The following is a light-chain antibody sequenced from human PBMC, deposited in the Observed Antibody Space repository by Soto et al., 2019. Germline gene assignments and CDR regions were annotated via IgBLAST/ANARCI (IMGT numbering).Light chain of an antibody. J-gene: IGLJ1*01. V-gene: IGLV2-14*01. CDR1: SSDVGGYNY. CDR3: SSYTSSSSYV. Sequence: QSALTQPASVSGSPGQSITISCTGTSSDVGGYNYVSWYQQHPGKAPKLMIYDVSNRPSGVSNRFSGSKSGNTASLTISGLQAEDEADYYCSSYTSSSSYVFGNGTQLTVL. CDR2: DVS.